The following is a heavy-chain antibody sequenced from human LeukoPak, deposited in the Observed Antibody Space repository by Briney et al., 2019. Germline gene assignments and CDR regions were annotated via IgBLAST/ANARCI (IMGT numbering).Heavy chain of an antibody. J-gene: IGHJ6*03. V-gene: IGHV4-34*01. Sequence: SETLSLTCAVYGGSFRDYSWTWIRQAPGEGLEWIGEINHNGGTNHNPSLVSRVIMSVDTSKNQFSLKVSSVTAADTAVYYCARVAYRYSINDWSRTGLGAYATKYYYYMDVWGKGTTVTVSS. CDR2: INHNGGT. CDR1: GGSFRDYS. CDR3: ARVAYRYSINDWSRTGLGAYATKYYYYMDV. D-gene: IGHD3-9*01.